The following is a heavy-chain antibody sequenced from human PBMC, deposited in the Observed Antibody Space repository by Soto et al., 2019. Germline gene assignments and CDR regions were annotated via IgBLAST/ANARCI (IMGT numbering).Heavy chain of an antibody. CDR1: GFTFSSYS. D-gene: IGHD1-7*01. V-gene: IGHV3-21*01. CDR3: ARDRAKLELPLDY. J-gene: IGHJ4*02. CDR2: ISSSSSYI. Sequence: GGSLRLSCAASGFTFSSYSMNWVRQAPGKGLEWVSSISSSSSYIYYADSVKGRFTISRDNAKNSLYLQMNSLRAEDTAVYYCARDRAKLELPLDYWGQGTLVTVSS.